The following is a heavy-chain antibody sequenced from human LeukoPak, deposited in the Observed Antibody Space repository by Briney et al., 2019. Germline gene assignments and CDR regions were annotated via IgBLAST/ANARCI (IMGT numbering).Heavy chain of an antibody. J-gene: IGHJ5*02. V-gene: IGHV3-74*01. Sequence: GGSLRLSCAASGFTFSSYWMHWVRQAPGKGLVWVSRINSDGSSTSYADSVKGRFTISRDNAKNTLYLQMNSLRAEDTAVYYCARDERYCSSTSCSLDWFDPWGQGTLVTVSS. CDR2: INSDGSST. D-gene: IGHD2-2*01. CDR1: GFTFSSYW. CDR3: ARDERYCSSTSCSLDWFDP.